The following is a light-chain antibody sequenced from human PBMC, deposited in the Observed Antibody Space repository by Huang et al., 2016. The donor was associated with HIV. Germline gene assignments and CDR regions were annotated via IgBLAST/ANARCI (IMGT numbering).Light chain of an antibody. CDR1: QSVNTN. Sequence: VMMSQSPATLAASPGERVTLSCGASQSVNTNLAWYQQKPGQPPRLLIYASSTRATGVLARFAGSGSGTEFTLTIDSLQSEDFAVYYCQQYNKWPPEYTFGQGTRLEIK. CDR2: ASS. J-gene: IGKJ2*01. CDR3: QQYNKWPPEYT. V-gene: IGKV3-15*01.